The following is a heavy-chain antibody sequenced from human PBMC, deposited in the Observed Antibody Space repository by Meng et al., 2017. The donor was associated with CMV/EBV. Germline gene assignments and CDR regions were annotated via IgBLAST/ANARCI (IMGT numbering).Heavy chain of an antibody. CDR3: ARRYCSGGSCYLFGYFDL. CDR1: GGSFSGYY. J-gene: IGHJ2*01. Sequence: SETLSLTCAVYGGSFSGYYWSWIRQPPGKGLEWIGEINHSGSTNYNPSLKSRVTISVDTSKNQFSLKLSSVTAADTAVYYCARRYCSGGSCYLFGYFDLWGRGTLVTVSS. CDR2: INHSGST. V-gene: IGHV4-34*01. D-gene: IGHD2-15*01.